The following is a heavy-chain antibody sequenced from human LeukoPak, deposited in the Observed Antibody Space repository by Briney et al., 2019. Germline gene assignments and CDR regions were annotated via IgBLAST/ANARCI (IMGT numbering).Heavy chain of an antibody. Sequence: GASVKVSCXASGYTFTGYYMHWVRQALGQGLEWMGRINPNSGGTNYAQKFQGRVTMTRDTSISTAYMELSRLRSDDTAVYYCTESDSSGYYLFYWGQGTLVTVSS. CDR3: TESDSSGYYLFY. D-gene: IGHD3-22*01. V-gene: IGHV1-2*06. CDR1: GYTFTGYY. CDR2: INPNSGGT. J-gene: IGHJ4*02.